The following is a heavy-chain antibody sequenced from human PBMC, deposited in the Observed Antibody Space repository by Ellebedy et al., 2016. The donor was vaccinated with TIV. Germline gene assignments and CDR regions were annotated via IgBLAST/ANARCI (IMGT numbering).Heavy chain of an antibody. CDR3: ARGGSTVRGVIGY. Sequence: SWIRQYPGKGLEWIGFSDYSGSTNYNASLKGRVEISIDKSTNQFPLKLTSVTAADTAVYFCARGGSTVRGVIGYWGQGTLVTVSS. V-gene: IGHV4-31*02. CDR2: SDYSGST. J-gene: IGHJ4*02. D-gene: IGHD3-10*01.